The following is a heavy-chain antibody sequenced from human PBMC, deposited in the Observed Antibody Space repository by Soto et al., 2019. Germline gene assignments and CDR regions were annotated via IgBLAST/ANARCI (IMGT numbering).Heavy chain of an antibody. D-gene: IGHD5-18*01. CDR3: ARDESDKAMVTLGY. J-gene: IGHJ4*02. V-gene: IGHV1-69*08. CDR2: IIPILGIA. CDR1: GGTFSSYT. Sequence: QVQLVQSGAEVKKPGSSVKVSCKASGGTFSSYTISWVRQAPGQGLEWMGRIIPILGIANYAQKFQGRVTIAEDKPTSTPYRELSSLRSEETAVYYCARDESDKAMVTLGYWGQGTLVTVSS.